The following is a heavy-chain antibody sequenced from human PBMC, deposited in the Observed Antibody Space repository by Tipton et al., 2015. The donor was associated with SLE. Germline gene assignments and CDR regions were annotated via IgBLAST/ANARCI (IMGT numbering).Heavy chain of an antibody. V-gene: IGHV5-10-1*01. D-gene: IGHD6-13*01. Sequence: QLVQSGAEVKKPGESLRISCQGSGYNFTPWINWVRQMPGKGLEWMGRLDPTDSYTHYSPSFQGHITISADKSISTAYLQWNSLKASDTAMYYCARRKGSSWYDAFDIWGQGTMVTVSS. CDR1: GYNFTPW. CDR3: ARRKGSSWYDAFDI. J-gene: IGHJ3*02. CDR2: LDPTDSYT.